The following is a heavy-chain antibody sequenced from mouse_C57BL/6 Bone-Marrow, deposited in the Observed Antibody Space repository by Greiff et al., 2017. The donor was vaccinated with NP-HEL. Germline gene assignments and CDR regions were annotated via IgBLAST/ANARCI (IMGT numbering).Heavy chain of an antibody. CDR1: GFTFSSYA. D-gene: IGHD1-1*01. Sequence: EVHLVESGGGLVKPGGSLKLSCAASGFTFSSYAMSWVRQTPEKRLEWVATISDGGSYTYYPDNVKGRFTISRDNAKNTLYLQMSHLKSEDTAMYYCARRRVITTVVYWYFDVWGTGTTVTVSS. CDR3: ARRRVITTVVYWYFDV. V-gene: IGHV5-4*01. CDR2: ISDGGSYT. J-gene: IGHJ1*03.